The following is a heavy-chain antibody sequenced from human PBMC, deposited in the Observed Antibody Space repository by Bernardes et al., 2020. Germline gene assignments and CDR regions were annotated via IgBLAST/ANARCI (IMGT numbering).Heavy chain of an antibody. CDR3: ARTNQAAAGIRPAYYYYYYGMDV. CDR1: GGSISSSSYY. CDR2: IYYSGST. D-gene: IGHD6-13*01. J-gene: IGHJ6*02. V-gene: IGHV4-39*01. Sequence: SETLSLTCTVSGGSISSSSYYWGWIRQPPGKGLEWIGSIYYSGSTYYNPSLKSRVTISVDTSKNQFSLKLSSVTAADTAVYYCARTNQAAAGIRPAYYYYYYGMDVWGQGTTVTVSS.